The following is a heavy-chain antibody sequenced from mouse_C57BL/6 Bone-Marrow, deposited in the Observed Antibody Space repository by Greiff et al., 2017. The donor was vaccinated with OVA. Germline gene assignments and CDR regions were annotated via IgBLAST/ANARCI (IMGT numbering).Heavy chain of an antibody. V-gene: IGHV1-59*01. CDR1: GYTFTNYW. J-gene: IGHJ2*02. CDR2: IAPSDSYT. D-gene: IGHD1-1*01. Sequence: VQLQQPGAELVRPGTSVKLSCKASGYTFTNYWMHWVKQRPGQGLEWIGVIAPSDSYTNYNQKFKGKATLTVDTSSSTAYMHLSSLTSEDSAVYYYAHYGSRIYVHYWGEGTCLTVTA. CDR3: AHYGSRIYVHY.